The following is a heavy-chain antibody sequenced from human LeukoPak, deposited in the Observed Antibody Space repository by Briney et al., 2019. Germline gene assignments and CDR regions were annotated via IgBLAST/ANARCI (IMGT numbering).Heavy chain of an antibody. CDR1: GGSISSGDYY. Sequence: SETLSLTCTVSGGSISSGDYYWSWIRQPPGKGLEWIGYIYYSGSTYYNPSLKSRVTTSVDTSKNQFSLKLSSVTAADTAVYYCATLELFQTTRGNWFDPWGQGTLVTVSS. CDR3: ATLELFQTTRGNWFDP. J-gene: IGHJ5*02. V-gene: IGHV4-30-4*01. D-gene: IGHD3-10*01. CDR2: IYYSGST.